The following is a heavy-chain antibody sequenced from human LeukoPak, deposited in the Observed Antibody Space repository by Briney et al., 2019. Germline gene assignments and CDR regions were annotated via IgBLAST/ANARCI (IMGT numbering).Heavy chain of an antibody. V-gene: IGHV1-2*02. CDR3: ARGRDIVVVPAAIDFDY. J-gene: IGHJ4*02. CDR2: INPNSGGT. D-gene: IGHD2-2*01. CDR1: GYTFTGYY. Sequence: ASVKVSCKASGYTFTGYYMHWVRQAPGQGLEWMGWINPNSGGTNYAQKFQGRVTMTRDTSISTAYMELSRLRSDDTAVYYCARGRDIVVVPAAIDFDYWGQGTLVTVSS.